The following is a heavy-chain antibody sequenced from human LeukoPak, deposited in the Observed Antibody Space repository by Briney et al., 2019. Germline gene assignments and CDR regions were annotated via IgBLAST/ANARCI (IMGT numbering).Heavy chain of an antibody. J-gene: IGHJ6*03. CDR3: ARVLRYCSGGNCYSGGLGYMDV. CDR2: INTDGSST. CDR1: GFIFSSYW. Sequence: PGGSLRLSCAASGFIFSSYWMHWVRHAPGKGLAWVSRINTDGSSTSYADSVKGRFIISRDNAKNSLFLQMNSLRAEDTAVYYCARVLRYCSGGNCYSGGLGYMDVWGKGTTVTISS. D-gene: IGHD2-15*01. V-gene: IGHV3-74*01.